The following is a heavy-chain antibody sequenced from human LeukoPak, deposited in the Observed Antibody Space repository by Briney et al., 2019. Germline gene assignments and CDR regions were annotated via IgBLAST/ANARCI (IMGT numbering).Heavy chain of an antibody. CDR2: ISAYNGNT. CDR1: GYTFTSYG. Sequence: ASVKVSCKASGYTFTSYGISWVRQAPGQGLEWMGWISAYNGNTNYAQKLQGRVTMTTDTSTSTAYMELRSLRSDDTAVYYCARHRFGELLEGYFDYWGQGTLVTVSS. CDR3: ARHRFGELLEGYFDY. V-gene: IGHV1-18*01. D-gene: IGHD3-10*01. J-gene: IGHJ4*02.